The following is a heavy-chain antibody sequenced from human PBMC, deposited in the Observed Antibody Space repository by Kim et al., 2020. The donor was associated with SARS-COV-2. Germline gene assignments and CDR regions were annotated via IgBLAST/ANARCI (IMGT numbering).Heavy chain of an antibody. D-gene: IGHD1-26*01. J-gene: IGHJ4*02. CDR2: IYYSGST. Sequence: SETLSLTCTVSGGSISSYYWSWIRQPPGKGLEWIGYIYYSGSTNYNPSLKSRVTISVDTSKNQFSLKLSSVTAADTAVYYCARDKYSGSYLDYWGQGTLV. CDR1: GGSISSYY. V-gene: IGHV4-59*13. CDR3: ARDKYSGSYLDY.